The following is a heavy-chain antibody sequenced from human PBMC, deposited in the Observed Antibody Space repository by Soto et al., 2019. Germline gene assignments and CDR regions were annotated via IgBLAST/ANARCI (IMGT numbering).Heavy chain of an antibody. V-gene: IGHV3-23*01. D-gene: IGHD6-19*01. J-gene: IGHJ6*02. CDR3: AKVFRPGIAVAGSGMDV. CDR2: ISGSGGST. CDR1: GFTFSSYA. Sequence: GGSLRLSCAASGFTFSSYAMSWVRQAPGKGLEWVSAISGSGGSTYYADSVKGRFTISRDNSKNTLYLQMNSLRAEDTAVYYCAKVFRPGIAVAGSGMDVWGQGTTVTVS.